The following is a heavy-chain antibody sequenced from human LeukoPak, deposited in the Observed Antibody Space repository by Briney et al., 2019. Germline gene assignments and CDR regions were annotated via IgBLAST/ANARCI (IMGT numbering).Heavy chain of an antibody. D-gene: IGHD2-2*01. J-gene: IGHJ4*02. CDR3: ASRYCTATHCYAFDY. CDR2: ISSDSSHI. CDR1: GFAFSSYS. V-gene: IGHV3-21*01. Sequence: PGGSLRLSCAASGFAFSSYSMNWVRQAPGKGLEWVSSISSDSSHIFYADSVKGRFTISRDNGRNSLYLQMNSLRAEDTAVCYCASRYCTATHCYAFDYWGQGALVTVSS.